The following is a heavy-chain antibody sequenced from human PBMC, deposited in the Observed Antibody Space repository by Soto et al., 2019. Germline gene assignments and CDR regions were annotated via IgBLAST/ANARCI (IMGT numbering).Heavy chain of an antibody. D-gene: IGHD6-13*01. CDR3: ARDRSGGIAAAGTLDY. J-gene: IGHJ4*02. V-gene: IGHV3-30-3*01. CDR1: GFTFSSYA. CDR2: ISYDGSNK. Sequence: QVQLVESGGGVVQPGRSLRRSCAASGFTFSSYAMHWVRQAPGKGLEWVAVISYDGSNKYYADSVKGRFTISRDNSKNTLYLQMNGLRAEDTAVYYCARDRSGGIAAAGTLDYWGQGTLVTVSS.